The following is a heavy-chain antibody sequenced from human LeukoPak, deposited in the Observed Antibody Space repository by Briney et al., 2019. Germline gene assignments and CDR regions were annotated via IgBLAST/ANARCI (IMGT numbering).Heavy chain of an antibody. CDR2: ISSSGSTI. Sequence: GGSLRLSCAASGFTFSSYEMNWVRQAPGKGLEWVSYISSSGSTIYYADSVKGRFTISRDNAKNSLYLQMNSLRAEDTAVYYCARVPYYGSGISDYWGQGTLVTVSS. D-gene: IGHD3-10*01. CDR3: ARVPYYGSGISDY. V-gene: IGHV3-48*03. J-gene: IGHJ4*02. CDR1: GFTFSSYE.